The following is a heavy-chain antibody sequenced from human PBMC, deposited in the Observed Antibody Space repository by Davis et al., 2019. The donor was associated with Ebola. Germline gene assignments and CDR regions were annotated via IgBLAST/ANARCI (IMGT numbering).Heavy chain of an antibody. CDR1: GYSFTSYW. J-gene: IGHJ3*02. CDR3: ARRIVATSRGDAFDI. D-gene: IGHD5-12*01. CDR2: IYPGDSDT. Sequence: ESLKTLRKGSGYSFTSYWIGWVRHLPGKGLEWMGIIYPGDSDTRYSPSFQGQVTISADKSISTAYLQWSSLKASDTAMYYCARRIVATSRGDAFDIWGQGTMVTVSS. V-gene: IGHV5-51*01.